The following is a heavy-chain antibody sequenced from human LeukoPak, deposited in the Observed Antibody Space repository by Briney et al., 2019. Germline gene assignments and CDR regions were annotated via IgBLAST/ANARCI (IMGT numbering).Heavy chain of an antibody. J-gene: IGHJ4*02. D-gene: IGHD6-13*01. CDR2: ISSNGGST. V-gene: IGHV3-64D*09. Sequence: PGGSLRLSCSASGFTFSSYAMYWVRQAPGKGLEYVSVISSNGGSTHYADSVKDRFTISRDSSKNTLYLQMSSLRTEDTAVYYCVKHGTPFDYWGQGTLVTVSS. CDR3: VKHGTPFDY. CDR1: GFTFSSYA.